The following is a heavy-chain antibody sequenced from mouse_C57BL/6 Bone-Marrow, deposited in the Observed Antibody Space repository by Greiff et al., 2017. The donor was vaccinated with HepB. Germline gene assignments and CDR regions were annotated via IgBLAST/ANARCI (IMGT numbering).Heavy chain of an antibody. Sequence: VQLQQSGPGLVKPSQSLSLTCSVTGYSITSGYYWNWIRQFPGNKLEWMGYISYDGSNNYNPSLKNRISITRDTSKNQFFLKLNSVTTEDTATYYCARHDGAMDYWGQGTSVTVSS. CDR3: ARHDGAMDY. J-gene: IGHJ4*01. CDR1: GYSITSGYY. V-gene: IGHV3-6*01. D-gene: IGHD2-12*01. CDR2: ISYDGSN.